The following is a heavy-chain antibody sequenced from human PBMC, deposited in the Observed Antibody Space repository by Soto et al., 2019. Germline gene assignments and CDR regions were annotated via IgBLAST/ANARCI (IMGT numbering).Heavy chain of an antibody. J-gene: IGHJ6*02. D-gene: IGHD6-6*01. CDR1: GYSFTSYW. CDR3: ARGFSSSPDTIYYYYYGMDV. V-gene: IGHV5-10-1*01. Sequence: PGESLKISCKGSGYSFTSYWISWVRQMPGKGLEWMGRIDPSDSYTNYSPSFQGHVTISADKSISTAYLQWSSLKASDTAMYYCARGFSSSPDTIYYYYYGMDVWGQGTTVTV. CDR2: IDPSDSYT.